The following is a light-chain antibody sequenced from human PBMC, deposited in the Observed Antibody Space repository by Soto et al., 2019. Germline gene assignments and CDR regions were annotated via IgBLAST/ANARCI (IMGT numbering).Light chain of an antibody. Sequence: EIVLTQSPGTLSLSPGERATLSCRASQSVSSRYLAGYQQKPGQAPRLLIYGASSRATGIPDRFSGSGSGTDFTLTISRLEPEDFAVYWCQQYGSSPWTFGQGTKVEIK. V-gene: IGKV3-20*01. J-gene: IGKJ1*01. CDR2: GAS. CDR1: QSVSSRY. CDR3: QQYGSSPWT.